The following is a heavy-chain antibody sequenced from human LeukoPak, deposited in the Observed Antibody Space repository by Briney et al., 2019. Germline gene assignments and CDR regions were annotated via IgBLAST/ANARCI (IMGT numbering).Heavy chain of an antibody. J-gene: IGHJ4*02. CDR1: GYNFTSYW. Sequence: GESLRISCKGSGYNFTSYWITWVRQMPGKGLEWMGRIDPSDSFTNYSPSFQGHVTISIDKAISTAYLHWSSLKASDSAVYYCARDQNDDTEIVDYWGQGTLVTVSS. V-gene: IGHV5-10-1*01. D-gene: IGHD1-1*01. CDR3: ARDQNDDTEIVDY. CDR2: IDPSDSFT.